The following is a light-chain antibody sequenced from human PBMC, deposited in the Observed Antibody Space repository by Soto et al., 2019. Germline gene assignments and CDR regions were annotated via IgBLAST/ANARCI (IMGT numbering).Light chain of an antibody. CDR3: MQTLQLPLT. V-gene: IGKV2D-29*01. J-gene: IGKJ4*01. CDR2: EVS. CDR1: QSLLDSNGKTF. Sequence: DIVMTQTPLSLPVTPGQPASISCRSSQSLLDSNGKTFLYWYMKKPGQAPQLLIYEVSNRFSGVPDRFSGSGSEKDFTLNIRRVEAEDFAVYYCMQTLQLPLTFGGGTRVEMK.